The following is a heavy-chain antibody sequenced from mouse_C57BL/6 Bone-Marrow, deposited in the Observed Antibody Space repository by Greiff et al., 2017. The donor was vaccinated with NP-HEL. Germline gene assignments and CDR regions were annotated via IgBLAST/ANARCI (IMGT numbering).Heavy chain of an antibody. J-gene: IGHJ3*01. V-gene: IGHV14-2*01. CDR1: GFNIKDYY. CDR3: ARRPSIYYGYDGAWFAY. D-gene: IGHD2-2*01. Sequence: VQLQQSGAELVKPGASVKLSCTASGFNIKDYYMHWVKQRPEQGLEWIGRIDPEDGETKSAPKFQGKATIPADTSSNTAYLQRSSLTSEDTAVYYCARRPSIYYGYDGAWFAYWGQGTLVTVSA. CDR2: IDPEDGET.